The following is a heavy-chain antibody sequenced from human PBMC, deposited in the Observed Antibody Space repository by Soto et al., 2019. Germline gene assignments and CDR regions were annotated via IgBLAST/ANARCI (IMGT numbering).Heavy chain of an antibody. Sequence: EVQLVESGGGLVKPGGSLRLSCAASGFTFSSYSMNWVRQAPGKGLEWVSSISSSSSYIYYGDSVKGRFTISRDNAKNSLYLQMNSLRAEDTAVYYGARIQLGYDAFDIWGQGTMVTVSS. J-gene: IGHJ3*02. V-gene: IGHV3-21*01. CDR2: ISSSSSYI. CDR3: ARIQLGYDAFDI. CDR1: GFTFSSYS. D-gene: IGHD6-6*01.